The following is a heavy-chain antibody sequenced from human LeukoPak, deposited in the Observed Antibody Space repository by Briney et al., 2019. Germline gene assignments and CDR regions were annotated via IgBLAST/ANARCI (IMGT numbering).Heavy chain of an antibody. CDR3: ATADIAAAGNGYAYYYYYYMDV. V-gene: IGHV1-24*01. J-gene: IGHJ6*03. Sequence: ASVKVSCKVSGYTLTELSMHWVRQAPGKGLEWMGGFDPEDGETIYAQKFQGRVTMTEDTSTDTAYMELSSLRSEDTAVYYCATADIAAAGNGYAYYYYYYMDVWGKGTTVT. CDR1: GYTLTELS. CDR2: FDPEDGET. D-gene: IGHD6-13*01.